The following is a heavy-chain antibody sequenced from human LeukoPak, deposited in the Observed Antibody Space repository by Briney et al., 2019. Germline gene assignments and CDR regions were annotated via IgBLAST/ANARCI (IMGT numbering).Heavy chain of an antibody. CDR2: IKQDGSEK. D-gene: IGHD6-13*01. CDR3: ARVRGSSWYDAFDI. Sequence: PGGSLRLSCAASGFTFSSYWMSWVRQAPGKGLEWVANIKQDGSEKYYVDSVKGRFTISRDNAKNPLYLQMNSLRAEDTAVYYCARVRGSSWYDAFDIWGQGTMVTVSS. CDR1: GFTFSSYW. V-gene: IGHV3-7*01. J-gene: IGHJ3*02.